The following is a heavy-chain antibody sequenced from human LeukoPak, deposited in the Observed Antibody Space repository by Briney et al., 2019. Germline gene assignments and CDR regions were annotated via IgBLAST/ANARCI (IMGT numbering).Heavy chain of an antibody. Sequence: GGSLRLSCAASGFTFSNAWMSWVRQAPGKGLEWVGRIKSKTDGGTTDYAAPVKGRFTISRDDSKNTLYLQMNSLKTEDTAVYYCTTGGPYGSGSYIGYWGQGTLVTVSS. CDR3: TTGGPYGSGSYIGY. V-gene: IGHV3-15*01. CDR2: IKSKTDGGTT. J-gene: IGHJ4*02. CDR1: GFTFSNAW. D-gene: IGHD3-10*01.